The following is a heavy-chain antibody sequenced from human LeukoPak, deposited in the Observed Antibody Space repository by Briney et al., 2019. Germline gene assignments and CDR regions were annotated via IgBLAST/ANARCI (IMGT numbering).Heavy chain of an antibody. CDR3: AKGDYYDSSGDVDY. CDR2: ISGSGGST. CDR1: GFTFSSYA. D-gene: IGHD3-22*01. V-gene: IGHV3-23*01. Sequence: PGGSLRLSCAASGFTFSSYAMSWVRQAPGKGLEWVSAISGSGGSTYYADSVKGRFTISRDNSKNTLYLQMNSLRAEDTAVYYCAKGDYYDSSGDVDYWGQGTLVTVSS. J-gene: IGHJ4*02.